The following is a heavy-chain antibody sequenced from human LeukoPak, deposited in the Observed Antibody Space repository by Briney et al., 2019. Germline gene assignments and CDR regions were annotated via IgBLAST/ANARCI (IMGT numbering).Heavy chain of an antibody. D-gene: IGHD2-21*02. CDR3: ARAVTASADS. V-gene: IGHV1-46*01. J-gene: IGHJ5*01. CDR1: GYTFTSHF. CDR2: ISPRSGGT. Sequence: ASVQISCKASGYTFTSHFVHWVRQAPGQGLEWMGVISPRSGGTDLSQKFQGRVTLTRDTSTTTVYMKMSSLTYEDTAVYFCARAVTASADSWGQGTLVTVSS.